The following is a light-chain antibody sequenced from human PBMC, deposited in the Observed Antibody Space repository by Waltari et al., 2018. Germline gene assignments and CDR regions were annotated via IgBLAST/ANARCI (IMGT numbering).Light chain of an antibody. CDR2: DDR. V-gene: IGLV2-14*01. Sequence: QSALTQPASVSGSPGQSITNSCNGTSGDIGRLNYVPWNQQYPGKAPKLMIFDDRKRPSGVSNRFSGSKSGNTASLTISELQAEDEADYYCSSYTTSSTWVFGGGTKLTVL. J-gene: IGLJ3*02. CDR1: SGDIGRLNY. CDR3: SSYTTSSTWV.